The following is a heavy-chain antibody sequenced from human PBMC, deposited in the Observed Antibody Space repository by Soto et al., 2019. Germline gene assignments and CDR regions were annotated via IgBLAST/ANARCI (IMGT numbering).Heavy chain of an antibody. CDR2: IYYSGST. D-gene: IGHD3-22*01. CDR1: GGSISSYY. V-gene: IGHV4-59*01. J-gene: IGHJ6*02. Sequence: SETLSLTCTVSGGSISSYYWSWIRQPPGKGLEWIGYIYYSGSTNYNPSLKSRVTISVDTSKNQFSLKLSSVTAADTAVYYCAREIDDSSGIDTYGMDVWGQGTTVTVSS. CDR3: AREIDDSSGIDTYGMDV.